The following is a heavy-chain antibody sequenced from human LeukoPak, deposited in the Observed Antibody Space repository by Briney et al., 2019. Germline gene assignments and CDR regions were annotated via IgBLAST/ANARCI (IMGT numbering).Heavy chain of an antibody. CDR2: INHSGST. CDR3: ARGDGGSDI. J-gene: IGHJ3*02. Sequence: PSETLSLTCAVYGGSLSGYYWSWIRQPPGKGLEWIGEINHSGSTNYNPSLKSRVTISVDTSKNQFSLKLSSVTAADTAVYYCARGDGGSDIWGQGTMVTVSS. CDR1: GGSLSGYY. V-gene: IGHV4-34*01. D-gene: IGHD1-26*01.